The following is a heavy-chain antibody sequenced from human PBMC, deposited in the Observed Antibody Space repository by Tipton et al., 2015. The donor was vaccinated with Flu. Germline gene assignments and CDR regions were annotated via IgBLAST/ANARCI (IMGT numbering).Heavy chain of an antibody. CDR2: IWYDGSRK. J-gene: IGHJ3*01. CDR3: ARDRFYYGNDAFDF. D-gene: IGHD3-10*01. V-gene: IGHV3-33*01. Sequence: LSLTCAASGFSFSSHAIHWVRQAPGKGLEWVAEIWYDGSRKEFADSVRGRFTISRDNSKNTVILEMNSLRADDTAVYYCARDRFYYGNDAFDFWGQGTLVSVSS. CDR1: GFSFSSHA.